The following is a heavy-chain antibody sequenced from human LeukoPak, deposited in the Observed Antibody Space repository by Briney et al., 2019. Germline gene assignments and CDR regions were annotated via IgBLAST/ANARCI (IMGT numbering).Heavy chain of an antibody. CDR1: GFTFDDYG. J-gene: IGHJ4*02. V-gene: IGHV3-20*04. CDR3: AREKGYSYGFPFDY. Sequence: GGSLRLSCAASGFTFDDYGMSWVRQAPGKGLEWVSGINWNGGSAGYADSVKGRFTISRDNAKNSLYLQMNSLRAEDTALYYCAREKGYSYGFPFDYWGQGTLVTVSS. D-gene: IGHD5-18*01. CDR2: INWNGGSA.